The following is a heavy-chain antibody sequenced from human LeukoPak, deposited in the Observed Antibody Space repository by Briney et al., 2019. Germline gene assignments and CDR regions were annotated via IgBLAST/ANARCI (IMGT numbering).Heavy chain of an antibody. CDR3: TTGTWIQLWLADY. J-gene: IGHJ4*02. CDR2: VKSKTDGGTT. V-gene: IGHV3-15*01. CDR1: GSTFNNAW. D-gene: IGHD5-18*01. Sequence: GGSLRLSCAASGSTFNNAWMSWVRQAPGKGLEWVGHVKSKTDGGTTDYATPVKGRFSISRDDSKNTLFLQMNSLKTEDTAVYYCTTGTWIQLWLADYWGQGTLVTVSS.